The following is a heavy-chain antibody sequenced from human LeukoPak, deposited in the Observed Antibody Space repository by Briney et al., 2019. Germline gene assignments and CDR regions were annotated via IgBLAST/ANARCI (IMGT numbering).Heavy chain of an antibody. CDR1: GGSISSYY. Sequence: SETLSLTCTVSGGSISSYYRSWIRQPAGKGLEWIGRIYTRGRTNYNTSLKRRVNISVDTSKNQFSLKLSSVTAADTAVYYCARGTHDCSGGSCYGYWGQGTLVTVSS. V-gene: IGHV4-4*07. D-gene: IGHD2-15*01. J-gene: IGHJ4*02. CDR3: ARGTHDCSGGSCYGY. CDR2: IYTRGRT.